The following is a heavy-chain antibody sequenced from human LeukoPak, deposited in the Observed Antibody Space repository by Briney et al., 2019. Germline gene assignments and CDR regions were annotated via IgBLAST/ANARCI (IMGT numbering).Heavy chain of an antibody. V-gene: IGHV3-7*03. J-gene: IGHJ4*02. CDR3: AKDKGIAAHVFDY. Sequence: PGGSLRLSCAASGFTFSSYWMSWVRQAPGKGLEWVANIKQDGSEKYYVDSVKGRFTISRDNAKNSLYLQMNSLRAEDTALYYCAKDKGIAAHVFDYWGQGTLVTVSS. CDR1: GFTFSSYW. CDR2: IKQDGSEK. D-gene: IGHD6-13*01.